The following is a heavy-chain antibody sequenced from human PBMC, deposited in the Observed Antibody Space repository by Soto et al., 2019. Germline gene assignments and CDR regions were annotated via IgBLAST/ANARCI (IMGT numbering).Heavy chain of an antibody. D-gene: IGHD5-18*01. J-gene: IGHJ3*02. V-gene: IGHV1-46*01. CDR2: INPSGGST. Sequence: ASVTVSCKASGSTLTTYYMHWVRQAPGQGLEWMGIINPSGGSTSYAQKFQGRVTMTRDTSTSTVYMELSSLRSEDTAVYYCARDPFRVDTVTFDIWGQGTMVTVSS. CDR1: GSTLTTYY. CDR3: ARDPFRVDTVTFDI.